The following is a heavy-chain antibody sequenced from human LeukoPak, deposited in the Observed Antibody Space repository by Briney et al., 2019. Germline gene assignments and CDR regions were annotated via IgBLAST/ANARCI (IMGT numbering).Heavy chain of an antibody. J-gene: IGHJ6*03. Sequence: SETLSLTCTVSGGSISSYYWSWIRQPPGKGLEWIGYIYYSGSTNYNPSLKSRVTISVDTSKNQFSLKLSSVTAADTAVYYCARLKDSFNYYYYMDVWGKGTTVTVSS. CDR3: ARLKDSFNYYYYMDV. CDR1: GGSISSYY. V-gene: IGHV4-59*01. CDR2: IYYSGST. D-gene: IGHD3-16*01.